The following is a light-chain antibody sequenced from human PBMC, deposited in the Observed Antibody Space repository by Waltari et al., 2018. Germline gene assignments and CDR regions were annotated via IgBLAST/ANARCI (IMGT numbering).Light chain of an antibody. Sequence: QSALTQPASLSGSPGQSITISCAGTKNDIVTYNFVSWFQQFPGQAPKLIVSEATKRPSGVSYRFSGSKSGNTASLTISGLQAEDEADYYCCSYAGGSRVIFGGGTKLTVL. CDR3: CSYAGGSRVI. V-gene: IGLV2-23*01. J-gene: IGLJ2*01. CDR1: KNDIVTYNF. CDR2: EAT.